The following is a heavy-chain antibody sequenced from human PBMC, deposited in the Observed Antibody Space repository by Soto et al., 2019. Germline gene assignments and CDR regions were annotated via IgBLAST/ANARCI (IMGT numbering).Heavy chain of an antibody. V-gene: IGHV4-31*03. Sequence: QVQLQESGPGLVKPSQTLSLTCTVSGGSISSGGYYWSWIRQHPGKGLEWIGYIYYSGSTYYNPSLKSRVTLPVDTSKNQFSLKLSSVTAAYTAVYYCASVYSLSRDYYYGMDVWGQGTTVTVSS. D-gene: IGHD2-21*01. CDR2: IYYSGST. CDR3: ASVYSLSRDYYYGMDV. J-gene: IGHJ6*02. CDR1: GGSISSGGYY.